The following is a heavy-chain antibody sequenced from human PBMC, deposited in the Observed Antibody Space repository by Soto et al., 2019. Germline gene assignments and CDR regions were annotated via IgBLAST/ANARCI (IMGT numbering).Heavy chain of an antibody. J-gene: IGHJ6*02. D-gene: IGHD4-17*01. CDR2: ISDDGRNT. V-gene: IGHV3-30*18. CDR3: AKDPRGNGDVTHYYYGMDV. Sequence: QAQLVESGGGVVQPGRSLRLSCEVSGFRFSSYGVHWVRQAPGKGLEWVALISDDGRNTFYPDSVKGRFSISRDNSKNTVYLQMNSLRAEDTAVYYCAKDPRGNGDVTHYYYGMDVWGQGTTVTVSS. CDR1: GFRFSSYG.